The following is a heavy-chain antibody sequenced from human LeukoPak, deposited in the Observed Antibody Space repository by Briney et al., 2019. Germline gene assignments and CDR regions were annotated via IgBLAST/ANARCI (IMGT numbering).Heavy chain of an antibody. CDR2: IYYSGST. CDR1: GGSISSGDYY. Sequence: SETLSLTCTVSGGSISSGDYYWSWIRQPPGKGLEWIGYIYYSGSTYYNPSLKSRVTISVDTSKNQFSLKLSSVTAADTAVYYCARHKWGDIVVVVAAPDAFDIWGQGTMVTVSS. CDR3: ARHKWGDIVVVVAAPDAFDI. V-gene: IGHV4-30-4*01. D-gene: IGHD2-15*01. J-gene: IGHJ3*02.